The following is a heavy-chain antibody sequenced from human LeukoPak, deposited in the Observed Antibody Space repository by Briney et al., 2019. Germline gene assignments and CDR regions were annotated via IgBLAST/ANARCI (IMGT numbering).Heavy chain of an antibody. V-gene: IGHV4-38-2*01. D-gene: IGHD5-18*01. CDR3: ARLKPDGYSDDY. CDR1: GYSISSGYY. J-gene: IGHJ4*02. Sequence: SETLSLTCAISGYSISSGYYWGWIRQPPGKGLEWIGSIYHSGSTYYNPSLKSRVTISVDTSKNQFSLKLSSVTAAATAVYYCARLKPDGYSDDYWGQGTLVTVSS. CDR2: IYHSGST.